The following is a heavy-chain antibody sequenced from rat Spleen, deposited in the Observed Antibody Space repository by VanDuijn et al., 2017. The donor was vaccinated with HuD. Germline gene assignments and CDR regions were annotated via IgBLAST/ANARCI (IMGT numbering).Heavy chain of an antibody. V-gene: IGHV5-34*01. D-gene: IGHD1-2*01. Sequence: EVQLVESGGGLVQPGRSLKLSCVASGFTFSDYGMNWIRQAPGKGLEWIAYLSHSSGTVSYADTVKGRFTISRDNAKNTLYLQLSSLRSEDTALYYCARRGYSSYGFAYWGQGTLVTVSS. CDR3: ARRGYSSYGFAY. J-gene: IGHJ3*01. CDR2: LSHSSGTV. CDR1: GFTFSDYG.